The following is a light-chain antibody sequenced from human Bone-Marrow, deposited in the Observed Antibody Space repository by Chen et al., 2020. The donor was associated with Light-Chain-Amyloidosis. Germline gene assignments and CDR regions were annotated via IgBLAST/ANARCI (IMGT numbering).Light chain of an antibody. Sequence: EIVLTQSPGTLSLSPGDGANLSCRASQTISSNYFTWYQQKFGQAPRLLIYGSSSRATGIPDRFTGSGSGTDFTLTINRLGPEDFAMYYCQQYGTSPLTFGGGTKVEIK. V-gene: IGKV3-20*01. CDR3: QQYGTSPLT. CDR2: GSS. CDR1: QTISSNY. J-gene: IGKJ4*01.